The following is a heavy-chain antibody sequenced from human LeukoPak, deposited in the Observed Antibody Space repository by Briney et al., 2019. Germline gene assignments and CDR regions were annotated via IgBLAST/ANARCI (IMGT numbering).Heavy chain of an antibody. V-gene: IGHV3-21*01. CDR2: ISSSSSYI. D-gene: IGHD3-9*01. CDR1: GFTFSSYS. J-gene: IGHJ6*03. Sequence: GGSLRLSCAASGFTFSSYSMNWVRQAPGKGLEWVSSISSSSSYIYYADSVKGRFTTSRDNAKNSLYLQMNSLRAEDTAVYYCARDLNYDILTGYYYWYYMDVWGKGTTVTISS. CDR3: ARDLNYDILTGYYYWYYMDV.